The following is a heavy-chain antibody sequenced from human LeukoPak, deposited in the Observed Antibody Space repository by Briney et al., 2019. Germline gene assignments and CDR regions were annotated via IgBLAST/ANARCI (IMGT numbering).Heavy chain of an antibody. V-gene: IGHV3-53*01. CDR3: ARDREVVTAKAQMDV. Sequence: GGSLRHSCAVSGFTVISNHMAWVRQAPGKGLEWVSVIYNDGNTYYTDSVKGRFTISRDNSRNTLFLQMNSLTAEDTAIYYCARDREVVTAKAQMDVWGQGTTVTVSS. J-gene: IGHJ6*02. D-gene: IGHD2-21*02. CDR1: GFTVISNH. CDR2: IYNDGNT.